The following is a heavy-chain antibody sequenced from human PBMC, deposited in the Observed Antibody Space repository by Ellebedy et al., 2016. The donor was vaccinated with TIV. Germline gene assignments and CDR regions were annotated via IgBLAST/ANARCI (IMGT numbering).Heavy chain of an antibody. Sequence: ASVKVSCKASGYTFTDYYMIWVRQAPGQGLEWMGWINPNNDGTKYAQKFQGRVTMTKDTSISTAYMELSWLRSDDTAVYYCARMVTAHFDYWGQGTLVTVSS. V-gene: IGHV1-2*02. CDR1: GYTFTDYY. CDR2: INPNNDGT. D-gene: IGHD2-21*02. J-gene: IGHJ4*02. CDR3: ARMVTAHFDY.